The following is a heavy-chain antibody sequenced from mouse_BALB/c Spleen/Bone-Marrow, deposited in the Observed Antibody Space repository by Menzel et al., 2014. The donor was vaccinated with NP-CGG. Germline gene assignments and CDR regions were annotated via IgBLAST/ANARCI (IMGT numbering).Heavy chain of an antibody. V-gene: IGHV1-69*02. CDR3: ARYGGYFPWFAY. CDR2: IDPSDSYT. D-gene: IGHD2-3*01. CDR1: GYTFTSYW. Sequence: QVQLKEPGAELVKPGASVKLSCKASGYTFTSYWMHWVKQGPGQGLEWIGEIDPSDSYTNYNQKFKGKATLTVDKSSSTAYMQLSSLTSEDSAVYYCARYGGYFPWFAYWGQGTLVTVSA. J-gene: IGHJ3*01.